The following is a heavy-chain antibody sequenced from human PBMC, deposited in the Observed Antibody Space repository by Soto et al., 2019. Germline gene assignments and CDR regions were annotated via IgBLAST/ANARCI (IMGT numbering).Heavy chain of an antibody. Sequence: GASVKVSCKASGGTFSSYAISWVRQAPGQGLEWMGGIIPIFGTANYAQKFQGRVTITADESTSTAYMELSSLRSEDTAVYYCAKAYYYDSSGYFNWFDPWGQGTLVTV. J-gene: IGHJ5*02. D-gene: IGHD3-22*01. CDR3: AKAYYYDSSGYFNWFDP. CDR2: IIPIFGTA. CDR1: GGTFSSYA. V-gene: IGHV1-69*13.